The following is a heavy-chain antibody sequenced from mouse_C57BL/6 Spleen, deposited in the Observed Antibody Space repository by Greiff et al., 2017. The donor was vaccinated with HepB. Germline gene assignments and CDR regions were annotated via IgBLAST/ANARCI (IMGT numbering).Heavy chain of an antibody. V-gene: IGHV7-1*01. CDR2: SRNKANDYTT. CDR1: GFTFSDFY. CDR3: AVVASYYAMDY. Sequence: EVKLVESGGGLVQSGRSLRLSCATSGFTFSDFYMEWVRQAPGKGLEWIAASRNKANDYTTEYSASVKGRFIVSRDTSQSILYLQMNALRAEDTAIYYCAVVASYYAMDYWGQGTSVTVSS. J-gene: IGHJ4*01. D-gene: IGHD1-1*01.